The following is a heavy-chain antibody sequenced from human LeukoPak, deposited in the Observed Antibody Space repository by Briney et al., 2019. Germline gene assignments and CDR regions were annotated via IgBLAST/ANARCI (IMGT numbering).Heavy chain of an antibody. CDR2: FDPEDGET. J-gene: IGHJ4*02. D-gene: IGHD2-2*02. CDR1: GYTLTELS. Sequence: ASVKVSCKVSGYTLTELSMHWVRQAPGKGLEWMGGFDPEDGETIYAQKFQGRVTMTEDTSTDTAYMELSSLRSEDTAVYYCARDQLGYCSSTSCYTADYWGQGTLVTVSS. CDR3: ARDQLGYCSSTSCYTADY. V-gene: IGHV1-24*01.